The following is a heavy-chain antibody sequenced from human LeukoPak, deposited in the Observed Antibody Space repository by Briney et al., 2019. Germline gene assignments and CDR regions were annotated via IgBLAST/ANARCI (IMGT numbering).Heavy chain of an antibody. Sequence: GASVKVSCKASGGTFSSYAISWVRQAPGQGLEWMGGIIPIFGTANYAQKFQGRVTITADESTSTAYMELSSLRSEDTAMYYCASSDVDTAMVTYSDYWGQGTLVTVSS. CDR1: GGTFSSYA. CDR2: IIPIFGTA. J-gene: IGHJ4*02. D-gene: IGHD5-18*01. V-gene: IGHV1-69*13. CDR3: ASSDVDTAMVTYSDY.